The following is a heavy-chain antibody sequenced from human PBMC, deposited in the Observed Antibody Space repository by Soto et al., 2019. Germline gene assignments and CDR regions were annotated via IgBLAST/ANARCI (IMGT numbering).Heavy chain of an antibody. D-gene: IGHD4-17*01. J-gene: IGHJ1*01. CDR3: ASGGDYGGGYFQH. V-gene: IGHV3-33*01. CDR2: IWYDGSNK. CDR1: GFTFSSYG. Sequence: QVQLVESGGGVVQPGRSLRLSCAASGFTFSSYGMHWVRQAPGKGLEWVAVIWYDGSNKYYADSVKGRFTISRDNSKNPLYLQMNSLRAEDTAVYYCASGGDYGGGYFQHWGQGTLVTVSS.